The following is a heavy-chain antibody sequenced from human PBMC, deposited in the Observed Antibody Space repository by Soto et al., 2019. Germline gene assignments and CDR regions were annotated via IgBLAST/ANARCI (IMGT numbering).Heavy chain of an antibody. CDR1: GGSFSGYY. D-gene: IGHD3-3*01. J-gene: IGHJ6*02. V-gene: IGHV4-34*01. CDR2: INHSGST. CDR3: ARGLWEGLRFLEWFYYYYGMDV. Sequence: SETLSLTGAVYGGSFSGYYWSWIGQPPGKGLEWIGEINHSGSTNYNPSLKSRVTISVDTSKNQFSLKLSSVTAADTAVYYCARGLWEGLRFLEWFYYYYGMDVWGQGTTVTVSS.